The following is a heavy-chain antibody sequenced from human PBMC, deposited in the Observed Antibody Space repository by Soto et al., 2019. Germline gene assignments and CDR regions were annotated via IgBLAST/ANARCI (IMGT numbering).Heavy chain of an antibody. D-gene: IGHD3-16*01. V-gene: IGHV1-69*02. CDR3: ASYWESSVSTWSFGGF. Sequence: QVQLVQSGAEVKKPGDSVKVSCKSSGGTYSPYTINWVRQAPGQGLEWMGRIIPFLGVTNYGLKFQARVTITADKATNTAYMELRGLRFEDTAVYYCASYWESSVSTWSFGGFWGRGTLVTVSS. J-gene: IGHJ4*02. CDR2: IIPFLGVT. CDR1: GGTYSPYT.